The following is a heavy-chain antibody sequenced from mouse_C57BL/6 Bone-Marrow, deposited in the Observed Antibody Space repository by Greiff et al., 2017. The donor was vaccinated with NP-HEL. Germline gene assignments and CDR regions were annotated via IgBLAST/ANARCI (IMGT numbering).Heavy chain of an antibody. CDR2: ISNLAYSI. CDR1: GFTFSDYG. CDR3: ARMRQVAYAMDY. Sequence: EVKLMESGGGLVQPGGSLKLSCAASGFTFSDYGMAWVRQAPRKGPEWVAFISNLAYSIYYADTVTGRFTISRENAKNTLYLEMSSLRSEDTAMYYCARMRQVAYAMDYWGQGTSVTVSS. V-gene: IGHV5-15*01. J-gene: IGHJ4*01. D-gene: IGHD1-3*01.